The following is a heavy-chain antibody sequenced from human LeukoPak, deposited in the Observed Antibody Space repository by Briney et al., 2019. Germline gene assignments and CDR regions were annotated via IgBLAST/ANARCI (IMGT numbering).Heavy chain of an antibody. CDR2: ISGSGGST. V-gene: IGHV3-23*01. D-gene: IGHD5-12*01. CDR3: AKAQSGFDRYGMDV. CDR1: GFTFSSYA. Sequence: GGSLRLSCAASGFTFSSYAMSWVRQAPGKGLEWASAISGSGGSTYYADSVKGRFTISRDNSKNTLYLQMNSLRAEDTAVYYCAKAQSGFDRYGMDVWGQGTTVTVSS. J-gene: IGHJ6*02.